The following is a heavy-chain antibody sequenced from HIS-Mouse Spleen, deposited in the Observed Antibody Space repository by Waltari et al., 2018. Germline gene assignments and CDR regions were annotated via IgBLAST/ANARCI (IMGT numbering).Heavy chain of an antibody. CDR1: GFSLSTSGMC. V-gene: IGHV2-70*15. Sequence: QVTLRESGPALVKPTQTLTLTCPFSGFSLSTSGMCVSWILQPPGKALEWLARIDWDDDKYYSTSLKTRLTISKDTSKNQVVLTMTNMDPVDTATYYCARIQAGKLELPFDYWGQGTLVTVSS. CDR2: IDWDDDK. CDR3: ARIQAGKLELPFDY. J-gene: IGHJ4*02. D-gene: IGHD1-7*01.